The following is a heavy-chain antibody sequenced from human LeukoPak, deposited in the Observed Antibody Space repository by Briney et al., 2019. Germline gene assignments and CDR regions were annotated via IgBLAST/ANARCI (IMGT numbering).Heavy chain of an antibody. Sequence: ASVKVSCKASGYTFTSYGISWVRQAPGHGLEWMGWISAYNGNTNYAQKLQGRVTMTTDTSTSTAYMELRSLRSDDTAVYYCARVMIVVVITGDVFDIWGQGTMVTVSS. CDR2: ISAYNGNT. CDR3: ARVMIVVVITGDVFDI. J-gene: IGHJ3*02. D-gene: IGHD3-22*01. V-gene: IGHV1-18*01. CDR1: GYTFTSYG.